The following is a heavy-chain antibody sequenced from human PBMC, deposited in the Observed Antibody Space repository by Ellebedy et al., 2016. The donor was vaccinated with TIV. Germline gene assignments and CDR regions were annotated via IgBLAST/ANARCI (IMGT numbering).Heavy chain of an antibody. J-gene: IGHJ4*02. D-gene: IGHD1-7*01. CDR3: ASRAQLELRPTAPQPFDY. V-gene: IGHV3-53*01. CDR2: IYSGGST. CDR1: GFTVSSNY. Sequence: GGSLRLXXAASGFTVSSNYMSWVRQAPGKGLEWVSVIYSGGSTYYADSVKGRFTISRDNSKNTLYLQMNSLRAEDTAVYYCASRAQLELRPTAPQPFDYWGQGTLVTVSS.